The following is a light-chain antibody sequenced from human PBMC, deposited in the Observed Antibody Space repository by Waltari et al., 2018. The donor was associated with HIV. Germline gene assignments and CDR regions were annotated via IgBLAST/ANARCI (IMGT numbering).Light chain of an antibody. V-gene: IGKV3-11*01. Sequence: EIVLTQSPATLSLSPGERATLSCRASQSVSSYLAWYQQKPGQAPRLLIYDASNRATGTPDRISGSGSGTNFTLTISSLEPEDFAVYYCQQRSNWPPLTFGGGTKVEIK. CDR2: DAS. J-gene: IGKJ4*01. CDR3: QQRSNWPPLT. CDR1: QSVSSY.